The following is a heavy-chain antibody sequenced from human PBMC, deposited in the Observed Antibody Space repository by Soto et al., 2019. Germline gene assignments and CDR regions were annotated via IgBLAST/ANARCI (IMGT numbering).Heavy chain of an antibody. V-gene: IGHV3-33*01. Sequence: GGSLRLSCAASGFTFSSYGMHWVRQAPGKGLEWVAVIWYDGSNKYYADSVKGRFTISRDNSKNTLYLQMNSLRAEDTAVYYCARDGALEIRYYYMDVWGKGTTVTVSS. J-gene: IGHJ6*03. D-gene: IGHD1-26*01. CDR2: IWYDGSNK. CDR3: ARDGALEIRYYYMDV. CDR1: GFTFSSYG.